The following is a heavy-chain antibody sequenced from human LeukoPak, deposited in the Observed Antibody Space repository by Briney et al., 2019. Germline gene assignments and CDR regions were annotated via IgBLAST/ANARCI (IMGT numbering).Heavy chain of an antibody. Sequence: PGGSLRLSCAASGFTFSSYAMSWVRQAPGKGLEWVSAISGSGGSTYYADSVKGRFTISRDNSKNTLYLQMNSLRAEDTAVYYCATKKGSSVDIVLMVYAADDYWGQGTLVTVSS. CDR2: ISGSGGST. D-gene: IGHD2-8*01. J-gene: IGHJ4*02. V-gene: IGHV3-23*01. CDR1: GFTFSSYA. CDR3: ATKKGSSVDIVLMVYAADDY.